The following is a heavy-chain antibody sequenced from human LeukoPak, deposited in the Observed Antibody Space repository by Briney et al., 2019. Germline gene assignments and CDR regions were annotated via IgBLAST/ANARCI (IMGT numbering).Heavy chain of an antibody. V-gene: IGHV1-69*05. Sequence: GASVKVSCKASGGTFSSYAISWVRQAPGQGLEWMGGIIPIFGTANYAQKFQGRVTMTRNTSISTAYMELSSLRSEDTAVYYCARGTTVLRYFDWLPYFDYWGQGTLVTVSS. J-gene: IGHJ4*02. CDR2: IIPIFGTA. D-gene: IGHD3-9*01. CDR1: GGTFSSYA. CDR3: ARGTTVLRYFDWLPYFDY.